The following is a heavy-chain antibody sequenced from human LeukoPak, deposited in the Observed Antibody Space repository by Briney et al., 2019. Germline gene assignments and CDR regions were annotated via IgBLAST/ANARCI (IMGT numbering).Heavy chain of an antibody. V-gene: IGHV3-74*01. CDR2: IISDGSST. D-gene: IGHD3-3*01. Sequence: GGSLRLSCAASGFTFSTKWMHWVRQAPGKGLVWVSRIISDGSSTIYADSVKGRLTISRHNAKNTLYLQLNRLRAEATAVYYCASASDFGVGYGMDVWGHGTTVTVSS. CDR3: ASASDFGVGYGMDV. J-gene: IGHJ6*02. CDR1: GFTFSTKW.